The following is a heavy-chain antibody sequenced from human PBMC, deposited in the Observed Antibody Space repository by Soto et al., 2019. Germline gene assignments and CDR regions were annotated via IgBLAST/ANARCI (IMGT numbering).Heavy chain of an antibody. D-gene: IGHD4-17*01. V-gene: IGHV4-38-2*01. Sequence: SETLSLTCAVSGFSISSGYYWGWIRQTPGKGLEWIASIYHSGSTYYNPSLKSRVTISVDTSKNQFSLKLTSVTAADTAVYYCARGAATVTPGWFDPWGQGIMVTVS. CDR3: ARGAATVTPGWFDP. CDR1: GFSISSGYY. J-gene: IGHJ5*02. CDR2: IYHSGST.